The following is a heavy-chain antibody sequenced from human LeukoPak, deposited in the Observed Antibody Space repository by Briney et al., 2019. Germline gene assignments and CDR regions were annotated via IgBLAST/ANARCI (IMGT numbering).Heavy chain of an antibody. D-gene: IGHD3-22*01. CDR3: ARVIFDPYYYDSSDLPRQAYFDY. Sequence: SQTLSLTCTVSGGSISSGGYYWSWIRQPPGKGLEWIGEINHSGSTNYNPSLKSRVTISVDTSKNQFSLKLSSVTAADTAVYYCARVIFDPYYYDSSDLPRQAYFDYWGQGTLVTVSS. CDR2: INHSGST. J-gene: IGHJ4*02. CDR1: GGSISSGGYY. V-gene: IGHV4-30-2*01.